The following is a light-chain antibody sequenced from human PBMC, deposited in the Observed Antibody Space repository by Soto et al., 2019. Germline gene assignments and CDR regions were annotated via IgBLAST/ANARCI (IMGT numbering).Light chain of an antibody. CDR2: GAS. CDR3: HQYNNWPSS. V-gene: IGKV3-15*01. Sequence: EIVMTQSPATLSGSPGERATLSCRTSQSVSVNLAWYQQKPGQAPRLLIYGASITATGIPARFSGSGSGTEFSLTINSLQSEDFAVYYCHQYNNWPSSFGPGTKVQIK. CDR1: QSVSVN. J-gene: IGKJ3*01.